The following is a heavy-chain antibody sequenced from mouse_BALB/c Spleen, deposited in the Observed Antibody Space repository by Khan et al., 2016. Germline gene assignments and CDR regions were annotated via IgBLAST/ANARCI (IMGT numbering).Heavy chain of an antibody. CDR3: AGDSYYFAY. CDR2: ISYDGSN. V-gene: IGHV3-6*02. CDR1: GYSITSGYY. J-gene: IGHJ2*01. Sequence: EVQLQESGPGLVKPSQSLSLTCSVTGYSITSGYYWNWIRQFPGNKLEWMGYISYDGSNNYNPSLKNRISITRDTSKNQFFLKLNSVTTEDTATYYCAGDSYYFAYWGQGTTLTVSS.